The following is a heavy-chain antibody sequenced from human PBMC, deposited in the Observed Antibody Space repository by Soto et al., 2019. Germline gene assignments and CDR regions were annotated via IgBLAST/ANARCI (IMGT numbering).Heavy chain of an antibody. D-gene: IGHD5-18*01. Sequence: SETLSLTCAVSGGSISSGGYSWSWIRHPPGKGLEWIGYIYHSGSTYYNPSLKSRVTISVDRSKNQFSLKLSSVTAADTAVYYCARGRGYSYGPDFDYWGQGTLVTVSS. CDR2: IYHSGST. CDR1: GGSISSGGYS. J-gene: IGHJ4*02. CDR3: ARGRGYSYGPDFDY. V-gene: IGHV4-30-2*01.